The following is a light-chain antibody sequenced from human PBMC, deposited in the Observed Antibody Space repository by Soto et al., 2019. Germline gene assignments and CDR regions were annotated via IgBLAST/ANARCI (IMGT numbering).Light chain of an antibody. CDR2: QVT. Sequence: QSARAEPACVSVSPGQSITISCTGSSSDIASFNYVSWYQQYPGKAPKLLIYQVTSRASGVSHRFSGSKFGDTASLTISGLQPEDEAEYYCNSYSSSTFYVFGTGTKVTVL. CDR3: NSYSSSTFYV. V-gene: IGLV2-14*01. J-gene: IGLJ1*01. CDR1: SSDIASFNY.